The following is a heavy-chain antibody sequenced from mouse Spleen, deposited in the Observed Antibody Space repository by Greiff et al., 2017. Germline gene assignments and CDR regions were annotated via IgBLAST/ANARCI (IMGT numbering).Heavy chain of an antibody. CDR3: ARNLEGGFAY. V-gene: IGHV1-69*01. J-gene: IGHJ3*01. CDR1: GYTFTSYW. Sequence: QVQLQQPGAELVMPGASVKLSCKASGYTFTSYWMHWVKQRPGQGLEWIGEIDPSDSYTNYNQKFKGKATLTVDKSSSTAYMQLSSLTSEDSAVYYCARNLEGGFAYWGQGTLVTVSA. CDR2: IDPSDSYT.